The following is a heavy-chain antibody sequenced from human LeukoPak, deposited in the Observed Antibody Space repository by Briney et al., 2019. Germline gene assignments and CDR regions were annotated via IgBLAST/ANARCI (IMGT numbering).Heavy chain of an antibody. V-gene: IGHV1-2*02. Sequence: ASVKVSCKASGYTFTGYYMHWVRQAPGQGLEWMGWINPNSGGTNYAQKFQGRVTMARDTSISTAYMELSRLRSDDTAVYYCARDYNNYDFWSGYPRWGQGTLVTVSS. D-gene: IGHD3-3*01. CDR1: GYTFTGYY. J-gene: IGHJ4*02. CDR2: INPNSGGT. CDR3: ARDYNNYDFWSGYPR.